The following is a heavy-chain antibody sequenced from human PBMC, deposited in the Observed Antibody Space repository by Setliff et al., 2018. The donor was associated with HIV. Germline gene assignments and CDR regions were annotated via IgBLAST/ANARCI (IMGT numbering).Heavy chain of an antibody. D-gene: IGHD3-3*01. CDR1: GGSFSGHY. Sequence: PSETLSLTCAVYGGSFSGHYWSWIRQPPGKGLEWIGEINHSGISNFNPSLKSRVTIPIDTPRNQFSLKLSSVTAADTAVYCCVRGGGFWSGQLDFWGQGTLVTVSS. CDR3: VRGGGFWSGQLDF. CDR2: INHSGIS. V-gene: IGHV4-34*01. J-gene: IGHJ4*02.